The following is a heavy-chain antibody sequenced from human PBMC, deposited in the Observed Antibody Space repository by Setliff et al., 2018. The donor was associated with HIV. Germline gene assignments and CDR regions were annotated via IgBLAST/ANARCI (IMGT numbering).Heavy chain of an antibody. CDR2: INPSDGSA. J-gene: IGHJ4*02. CDR3: ARGGGPLYGLGGGADFDY. Sequence: ASVKVSCKASGYTFTSCLLHWVRQAPGQGLEYMGIINPSDGSADYVEKFQDRVTITRDTSTSTVYMEMSSLRSEDTAVYYCARGGGPLYGLGGGADFDYWGQGTLVTVSS. D-gene: IGHD3-10*01. V-gene: IGHV1-46*01. CDR1: GYTFTSCL.